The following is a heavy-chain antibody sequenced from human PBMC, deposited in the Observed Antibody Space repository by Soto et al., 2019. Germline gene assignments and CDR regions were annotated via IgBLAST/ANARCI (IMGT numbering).Heavy chain of an antibody. CDR2: IKQDGSEK. Sequence: GGSLRLSCAASGFTFSSYWMSWVRQAPGKGLEWVANIKQDGSEKYYVDSVKGRFTISRDNAKNSLYLQMNSLRAEDTAVYYCARRVSSGWFGGYFDYWGQGTLVTVSS. D-gene: IGHD6-19*01. CDR3: ARRVSSGWFGGYFDY. J-gene: IGHJ4*02. V-gene: IGHV3-7*03. CDR1: GFTFSSYW.